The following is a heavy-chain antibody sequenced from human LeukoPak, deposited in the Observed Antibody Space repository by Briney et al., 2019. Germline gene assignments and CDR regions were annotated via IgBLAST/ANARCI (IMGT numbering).Heavy chain of an antibody. V-gene: IGHV4-38-2*02. CDR2: IYHSGST. Sequence: SETLSLTCTVSGYSISSGYYWGWIRQPPGKGLEWIGSIYHSGSTYYNPSLKSRVTISVDTSKNQFSLKLSSVTAADTAVYYCARGEETLIDYWGQGTLVTVSS. CDR3: ARGEETLIDY. CDR1: GYSISSGYY. J-gene: IGHJ4*02. D-gene: IGHD3-22*01.